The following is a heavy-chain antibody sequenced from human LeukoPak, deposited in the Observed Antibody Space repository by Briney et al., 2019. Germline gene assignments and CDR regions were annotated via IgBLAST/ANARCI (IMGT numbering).Heavy chain of an antibody. CDR3: ARDWHHCSSTSCWDYYYYYMDV. Sequence: GGSLRLSCAASGFTFSSYEMNWVRQAPGKGLEWVSYISSSGSTIYYADSVKGRFTISRDNAKNSLYLQMNSLRAEDTAVYYCARDWHHCSSTSCWDYYYYYMDVWGKGTTVTVSS. D-gene: IGHD2-2*01. J-gene: IGHJ6*03. CDR2: ISSSGSTI. CDR1: GFTFSSYE. V-gene: IGHV3-48*03.